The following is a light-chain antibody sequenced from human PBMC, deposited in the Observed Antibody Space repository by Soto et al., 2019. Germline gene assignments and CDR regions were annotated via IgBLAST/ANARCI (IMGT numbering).Light chain of an antibody. Sequence: QSALTQPASVSGSTGQSITISCTGTSRDVGGYNYVSWYQQHPGKAPKLMIYDVRNRPSGVSNRFSGSKSVNTASLTISGLQAEDEADYYCSSYTTISTYFFGTGTKLTVL. CDR1: SRDVGGYNY. CDR2: DVR. CDR3: SSYTTISTYF. V-gene: IGLV2-14*01. J-gene: IGLJ1*01.